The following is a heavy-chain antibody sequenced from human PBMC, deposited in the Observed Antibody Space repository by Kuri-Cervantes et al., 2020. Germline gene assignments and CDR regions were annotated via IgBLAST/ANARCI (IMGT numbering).Heavy chain of an antibody. V-gene: IGHV3-7*01. J-gene: IGHJ3*02. CDR1: GFTFSSSW. CDR2: IKQDGSEK. D-gene: IGHD3-3*01. Sequence: GESLKISCAASGFTFSSSWMSWVRQAPGKGLEWVANIKQDGSEKYYVDSVKGRFTISRDNAKNSLYLQMNNLRAEDTAIYYCARGVCAGCAFEIWGQGTMVTVSS. CDR3: ARGVCAGCAFEI.